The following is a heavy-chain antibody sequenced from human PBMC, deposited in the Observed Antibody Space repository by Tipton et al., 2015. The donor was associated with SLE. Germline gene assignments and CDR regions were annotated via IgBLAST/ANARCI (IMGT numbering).Heavy chain of an antibody. Sequence: TLSLTCTVSGGSISSYYWSWIRQPAGKGLEWIGRIYTSGSTNYNPSLKSRVTMSVDTSKNQFSLKLSSVTAADTAVYYCARAPLYSSSWYIPGGDAFDIWGQGTMVTVSS. CDR3: ARAPLYSSSWYIPGGDAFDI. CDR1: GGSISSYY. CDR2: IYTSGST. V-gene: IGHV4-4*07. J-gene: IGHJ3*02. D-gene: IGHD6-13*01.